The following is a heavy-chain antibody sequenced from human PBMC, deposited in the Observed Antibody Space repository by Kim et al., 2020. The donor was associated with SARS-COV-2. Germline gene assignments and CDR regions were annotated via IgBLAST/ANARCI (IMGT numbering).Heavy chain of an antibody. V-gene: IGHV4-31*03. D-gene: IGHD3-10*01. CDR3: GRDAGGGSGSYYRYVAY. CDR2: IYYSGST. J-gene: IGHJ4*02. CDR1: GGSINNGIYY. Sequence: SETLSLTCTVSGGSINNGIYYWSWIRQHPGKGLEWIGYIYYSGSTYYNPSLESRVTISVDTSKNQFSLKLSSVTDADTAVYYCGRDAGGGSGSYYRYVAYWGQGTLVTVSS.